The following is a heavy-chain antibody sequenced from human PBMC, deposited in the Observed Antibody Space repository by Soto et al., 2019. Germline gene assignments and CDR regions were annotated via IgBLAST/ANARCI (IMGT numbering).Heavy chain of an antibody. J-gene: IGHJ6*02. V-gene: IGHV3-23*01. CDR2: LSSSGGTT. CDR3: APRYSSGLYRVGYYGRDV. CDR1: GFTFSSNA. D-gene: IGHD6-19*01. Sequence: GGSLRLSCAASGFTFSSNAMSWVRQAPGKGLEWVSALSSSGGTTYYADSVKGRFTISRDNSNNTLYLQMSSLRAEDTAVYYCAPRYSSGLYRVGYYGRDVWGQGTTVTVPS.